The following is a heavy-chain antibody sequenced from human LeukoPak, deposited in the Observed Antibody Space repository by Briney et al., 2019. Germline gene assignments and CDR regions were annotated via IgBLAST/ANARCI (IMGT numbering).Heavy chain of an antibody. CDR1: GGSISSSNW. V-gene: IGHV4-4*02. D-gene: IGHD3-3*02. Sequence: SETLSLTCAVSGGSISSSNWWSWVRQPPGKGLEWIGEIYHSGSTNYNPSLKSRVTISVDKSKNQFSLKLSSVTAADTAVYYCARGGLASTPGFQHWGQGTLVTVSS. J-gene: IGHJ1*01. CDR3: ARGGLASTPGFQH. CDR2: IYHSGST.